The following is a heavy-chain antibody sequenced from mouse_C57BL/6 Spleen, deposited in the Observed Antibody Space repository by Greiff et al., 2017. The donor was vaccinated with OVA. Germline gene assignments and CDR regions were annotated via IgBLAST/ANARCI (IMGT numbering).Heavy chain of an antibody. Sequence: QVQLQQSGAELVRPGASVKLSCKASGYTFTDYYINWVKQRPGQGLEWIARIYPGSGNTYYNEKFKGKATLTAEKSSSTAYMQLSSLTSEDSAVYFSAKRDYCSSYVYDYWGQGTTLTVSS. D-gene: IGHD1-1*01. CDR3: AKRDYCSSYVYDY. CDR2: IYPGSGNT. J-gene: IGHJ2*01. V-gene: IGHV1-76*01. CDR1: GYTFTDYY.